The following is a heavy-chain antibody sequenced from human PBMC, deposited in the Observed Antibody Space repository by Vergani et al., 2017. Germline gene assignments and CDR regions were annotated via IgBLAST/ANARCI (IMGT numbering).Heavy chain of an antibody. CDR1: GFTFSACP. D-gene: IGHD3-22*01. J-gene: IGHJ4*02. V-gene: IGHV3-23*01. CDR3: ARRSYDTAPYLQGGYDC. Sequence: EVQLLQSGGGVIQPGGSVRLSCAASGFTFSACPMTWVRQAPGKGLGWVSAISARYPSTYYADSVKGRFTISRDNSKNMLYLQMNSLRAEDTAVYYCARRSYDTAPYLQGGYDCWGQGTLVSVSS. CDR2: ISARYPST.